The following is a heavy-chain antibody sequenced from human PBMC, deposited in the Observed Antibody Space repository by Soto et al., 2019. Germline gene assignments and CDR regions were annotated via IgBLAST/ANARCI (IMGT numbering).Heavy chain of an antibody. CDR3: ATDPSIAAAGHEAVY. J-gene: IGHJ4*02. Sequence: ASVKVSCKVSGYTLTELSMHWVRQAPGKGLEWMGGFDPEDGETIYAQKFQGRVTMTEDTSTDTAYMELSSLRSEDTAVYYCATDPSIAAAGHEAVYWGQGTLVTVSS. V-gene: IGHV1-24*01. CDR1: GYTLTELS. CDR2: FDPEDGET. D-gene: IGHD6-13*01.